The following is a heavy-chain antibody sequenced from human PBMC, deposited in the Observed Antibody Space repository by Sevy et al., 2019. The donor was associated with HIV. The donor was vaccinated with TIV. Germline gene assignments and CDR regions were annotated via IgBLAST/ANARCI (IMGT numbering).Heavy chain of an antibody. Sequence: GGSLRLSCAASGFTFEDYAMHWVRQAPGKGLEWVSSISWDSGSIVYADSVKGRFTISRDNAKNSLHLQMNSVRAEDMAFYYCAKDSRYRWSSSQIFGVLMSNFDYWGQGTLVTVSS. J-gene: IGHJ4*02. V-gene: IGHV3-9*03. D-gene: IGHD3-3*01. CDR1: GFTFEDYA. CDR3: AKDSRYRWSSSQIFGVLMSNFDY. CDR2: ISWDSGSI.